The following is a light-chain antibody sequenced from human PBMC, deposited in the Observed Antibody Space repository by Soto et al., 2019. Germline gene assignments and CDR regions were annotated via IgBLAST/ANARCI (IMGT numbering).Light chain of an antibody. CDR1: SSKIGSNY. J-gene: IGLJ1*01. Sequence: QSVLTQPPSASGTPGQRVTISCSGSSSKIGSNYVYWYQQLPGTAPKLLIYGNNKRPSGVPDRFSGSKSGTSASLAITGLRADDEADYYCQSYASSLSANFVFGTGTKVTV. V-gene: IGLV1-47*02. CDR3: QSYASSLSANFV. CDR2: GNN.